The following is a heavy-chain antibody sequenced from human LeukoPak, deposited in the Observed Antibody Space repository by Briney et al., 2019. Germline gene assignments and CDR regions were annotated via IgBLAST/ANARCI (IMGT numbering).Heavy chain of an antibody. J-gene: IGHJ6*02. D-gene: IGHD6-13*01. CDR1: GYTFTGYY. CDR2: INPNSGGT. V-gene: IGHV1-2*02. CDR3: ARTISSSWTLGMDV. Sequence: ASVKVSCKASGYTFTGYYMHWVRQAPGQGLEWMGWINPNSGGTNYAQKFQGRVTMTRDTSISTAHMELSRLRSDDTAVYYCARTISSSWTLGMDVWGQGTTVTVSS.